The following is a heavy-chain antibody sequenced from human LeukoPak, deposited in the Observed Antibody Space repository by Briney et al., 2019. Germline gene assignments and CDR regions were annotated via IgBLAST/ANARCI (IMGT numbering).Heavy chain of an antibody. J-gene: IGHJ4*02. Sequence: GGSLRLSCAASGFAFSTFAMIWVRQPPGKGLEWVSSIFPSGGEIHYADSVRGRFTVSRDNSKSTLSLQMNSLRAEDTAIYYCATYRQVLLPFESWGQGTLVTVSS. CDR2: IFPSGGEI. V-gene: IGHV3-23*01. D-gene: IGHD2-8*02. CDR1: GFAFSTFA. CDR3: ATYRQVLLPFES.